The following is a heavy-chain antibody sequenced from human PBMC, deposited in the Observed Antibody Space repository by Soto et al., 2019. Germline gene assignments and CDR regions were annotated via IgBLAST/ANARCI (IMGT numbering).Heavy chain of an antibody. CDR2: ISGSGGGK. V-gene: IGHV3-23*01. J-gene: IGHJ6*03. D-gene: IGHD6-6*01. CDR1: GFTFSSYA. Sequence: PGGSLRLSCAASGFTFSSYAMSWVRQAPGKGLEWVSAISGSGGGKYYADSVKGRFTISRDNSKNSLYLQMNSLRAEDTAVYYCARASDSSSSLYYYYYYMDVWGKGTTVTVSS. CDR3: ARASDSSSSLYYYYYYMDV.